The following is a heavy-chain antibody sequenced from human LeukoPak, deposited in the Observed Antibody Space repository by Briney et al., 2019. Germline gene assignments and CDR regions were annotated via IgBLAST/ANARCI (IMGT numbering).Heavy chain of an antibody. V-gene: IGHV4-34*01. CDR2: INHSGST. CDR3: ARWFLEWSDY. D-gene: IGHD3-3*01. J-gene: IGHJ4*02. Sequence: SETLSLTCAVYGGSFSGYYWSWIRQPPGKGLEWIGEINHSGSTNYNLSLKSRVTISVDTSKNQFSLKLSSVTAADTAVYYCARWFLEWSDYWGQGTLVTVSS. CDR1: GGSFSGYY.